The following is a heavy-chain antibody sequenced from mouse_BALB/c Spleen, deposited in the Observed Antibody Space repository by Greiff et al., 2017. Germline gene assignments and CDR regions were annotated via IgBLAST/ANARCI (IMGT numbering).Heavy chain of an antibody. J-gene: IGHJ4*01. CDR2: IDTSDSYT. CDR1: GYTFTDYW. V-gene: IGHV1-69*01. CDR3: ARSNAAMDY. Sequence: QVQLQQPGAELVMPGASVKMSCKASGYTFTDYWMHWVKQRPGQGLEWIGAIDTSDSYTSYNQKFKGKATLTVDESSSTAYMQLSSLTSEDSAVYYCARSNAAMDYWGQGTSVTVSS.